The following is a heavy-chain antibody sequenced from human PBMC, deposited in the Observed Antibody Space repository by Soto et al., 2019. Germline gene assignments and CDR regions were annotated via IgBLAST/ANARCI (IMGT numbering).Heavy chain of an antibody. J-gene: IGHJ4*02. D-gene: IGHD3-22*01. CDR1: GGSISSGGYY. CDR2: IYYSGST. Sequence: QVQLQESGPGLVKPSQTLSLTCIVSGGSISSGGYYWSWIRQHPGKGLEWIGYIYYSGSTYYNQALKSRVTISVDTSKNQFSLKLSSVTAADTAVYYCARFGYSTNIGIDYWGQGTLVTVSS. V-gene: IGHV4-31*03. CDR3: ARFGYSTNIGIDY.